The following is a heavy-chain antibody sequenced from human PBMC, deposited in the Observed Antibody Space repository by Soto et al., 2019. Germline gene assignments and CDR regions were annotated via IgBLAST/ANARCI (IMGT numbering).Heavy chain of an antibody. CDR3: SRTPPTPDY. V-gene: IGHV1-18*01. D-gene: IGHD2-15*01. Sequence: QVQLVQSGAEVKTPGASVKVSCKASGYTFASYAISWMRQAPGQGLEWMGWISAYNGNTNYAQKLQGRVSMTTYTSTSTAYMELRSLTSDHTALYYCSRTPPTPDYWGQGTLATVSS. CDR1: GYTFASYA. J-gene: IGHJ4*02. CDR2: ISAYNGNT.